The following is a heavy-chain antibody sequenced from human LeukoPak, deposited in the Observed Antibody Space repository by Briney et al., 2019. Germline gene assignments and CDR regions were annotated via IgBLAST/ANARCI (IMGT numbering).Heavy chain of an antibody. CDR3: AGDDYGDYGGY. CDR2: ISSSSSHT. CDR1: GFTFSSYS. J-gene: IGHJ4*02. D-gene: IGHD4-17*01. Sequence: GGSLRLSCAASGFTFSSYSMNWVRQAPGKGLEWVSSISSSSSHTYYANSVKGRFTISRDNSKNSLYLQLNSLRVEDTAVYYCAGDDYGDYGGYCGQGNLVTASS. V-gene: IGHV3-21*01.